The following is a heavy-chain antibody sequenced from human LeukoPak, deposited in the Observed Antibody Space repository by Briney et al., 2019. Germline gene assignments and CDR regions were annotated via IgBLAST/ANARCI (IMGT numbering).Heavy chain of an antibody. J-gene: IGHJ4*02. CDR2: TYYRSRWYN. V-gene: IGHV6-1*01. D-gene: IGHD6-13*01. CDR1: GDSVSSNSAV. CDR3: TRGGAAVGFDF. Sequence: SQTLSLTCAISGDSVSSNSAVWTWIRQSPSRGLEWLGRTYYRSRWYNDYAVSVKSRISVNPDTSKNQFSLQLNSVTPEDTAVYYCTRGGAAVGFDFWGQGTLVTVSS.